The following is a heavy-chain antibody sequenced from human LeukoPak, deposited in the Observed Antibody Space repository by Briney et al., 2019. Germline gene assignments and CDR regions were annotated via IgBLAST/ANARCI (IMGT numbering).Heavy chain of an antibody. CDR2: ISGSGGST. CDR1: GFTFSSYA. CDR3: AKEKTTVTTPYYFDY. Sequence: GSLRLSCVVSGFTFSSYAMSWVRQAPGKGLEWVSGISGSGGSTYYADSVKGRFTISRDNTKNTLYLQMNSLRAEDTAVYYCAKEKTTVTTPYYFDYWGQGTLVTVSS. J-gene: IGHJ4*02. D-gene: IGHD4-17*01. V-gene: IGHV3-23*01.